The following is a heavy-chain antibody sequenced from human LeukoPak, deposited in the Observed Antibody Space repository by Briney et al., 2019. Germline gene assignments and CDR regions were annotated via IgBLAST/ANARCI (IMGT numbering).Heavy chain of an antibody. J-gene: IGHJ5*02. CDR2: ISAYNGNT. CDR1: GYTFTSYG. Sequence: GASVKVSCKASGYTFTSYGISWVRQAPGQGLEWMGWISAYNGNTNYAQKLQGRVTMTTNTSTSTAYMELSSMRSEDTAGYDCEGLALRYCSGTTCKAQQVRFDPWGQGTLVTVSS. D-gene: IGHD2-2*01. CDR3: EGLALRYCSGTTCKAQQVRFDP. V-gene: IGHV1-18*01.